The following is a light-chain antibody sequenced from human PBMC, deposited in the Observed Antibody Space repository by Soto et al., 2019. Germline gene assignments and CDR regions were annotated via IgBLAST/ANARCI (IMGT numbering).Light chain of an antibody. CDR2: KAY. CDR1: QSISSW. J-gene: IGKJ1*01. V-gene: IGKV1-5*03. CDR3: QQYHIYSGT. Sequence: DIHITQSPSTLSSSVLYIFTITCLASQSISSWLSWYQQRPGKTPNLLIYKAYTLASGVPSRFSGSGSGTEFTLTINSLQPDDFETYYCQQYHIYSGTFGQRTKVAIK.